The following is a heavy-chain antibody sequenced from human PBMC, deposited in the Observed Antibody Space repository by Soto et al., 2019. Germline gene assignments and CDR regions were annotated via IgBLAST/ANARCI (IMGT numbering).Heavy chain of an antibody. Sequence: QLQLQESGSRLVKSSETLSLTCAVSGDTISTGGYSWAWIRQPPGKALEWIGHTYHSGNPYYNPSRKRRVIIAVDRSKDPSALKLGSVTAADTTRYSCPRVTYGDCAGYFVPWGQGTLVTVSS. J-gene: IGHJ5*02. CDR1: GDTISTGGYS. V-gene: IGHV4-30-2*01. CDR2: TYHSGNP. D-gene: IGHD4-17*01. CDR3: PRVTYGDCAGYFVP.